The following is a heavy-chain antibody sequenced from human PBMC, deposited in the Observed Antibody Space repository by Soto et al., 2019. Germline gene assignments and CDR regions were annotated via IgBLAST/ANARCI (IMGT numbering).Heavy chain of an antibody. V-gene: IGHV4-61*01. CDR2: IYYSWSS. D-gene: IGHD3-3*01. CDR1: GGSVSSGSYY. Sequence: QVQLQESGPGLVKPSETLSLTCTVSGGSVSSGSYYWSWIRQPPGKGLEWIGYIYYSWSSNYNPSLKGRVTISVDTAKNQFSRKLSSVTAAVSAVYYCVSGTYSDFWSGFCYGMDVWGQGTTVTVSS. CDR3: VSGTYSDFWSGFCYGMDV. J-gene: IGHJ6*02.